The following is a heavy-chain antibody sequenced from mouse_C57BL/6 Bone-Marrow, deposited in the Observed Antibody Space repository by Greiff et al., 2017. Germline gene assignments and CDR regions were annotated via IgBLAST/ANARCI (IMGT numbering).Heavy chain of an antibody. CDR1: GFNIKDDY. Sequence: EVQLQQSGAELVRPGASVKLSCTASGFNIKDDYMHWVHQRPEQGLEWIGWIGPENGATEYASKIPGLATITADTSSNTAFLQLSSLTSEVTAVYYCTTLSYGIDYWGQGTTLTVSS. V-gene: IGHV14-4*01. J-gene: IGHJ2*01. CDR3: TTLSYGIDY. CDR2: IGPENGAT. D-gene: IGHD2-1*01.